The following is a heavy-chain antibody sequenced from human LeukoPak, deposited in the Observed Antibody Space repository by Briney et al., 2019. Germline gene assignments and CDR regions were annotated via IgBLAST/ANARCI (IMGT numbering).Heavy chain of an antibody. Sequence: GGSLRLSCAASGFTVSGNFMSWVRQAPGKGLEWVSAISASGGSTYYADSVKGRFTISRDNSKDTLYLQMNSLRAEDTALYYCAKGPTRQGYCSTTSCRDYYFDYWGQGTLVTVSS. V-gene: IGHV3-23*01. D-gene: IGHD2-2*01. CDR2: ISASGGST. J-gene: IGHJ4*02. CDR3: AKGPTRQGYCSTTSCRDYYFDY. CDR1: GFTVSGNF.